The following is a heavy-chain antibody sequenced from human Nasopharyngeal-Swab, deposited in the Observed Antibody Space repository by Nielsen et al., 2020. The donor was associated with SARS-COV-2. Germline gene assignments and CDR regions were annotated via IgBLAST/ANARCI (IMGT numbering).Heavy chain of an antibody. J-gene: IGHJ6*02. D-gene: IGHD3-22*01. CDR2: IGSYGSTI. CDR1: EISISSYE. V-gene: IGHV3-48*03. Sequence: GESLKISCAASEISISSYEMNWVRQAPGKGLERVSYIGSYGSTIYSDSVKGRITVSIDNAKNSLYLQMNSMRSEDTAVYYCASGASSGLPQAVYGMDVWGQGTTVSV. CDR3: ASGASSGLPQAVYGMDV.